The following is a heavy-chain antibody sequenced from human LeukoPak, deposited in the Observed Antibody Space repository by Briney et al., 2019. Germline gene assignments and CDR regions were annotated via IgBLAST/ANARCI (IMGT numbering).Heavy chain of an antibody. D-gene: IGHD6-19*01. CDR3: ASQPLSYSSGWYAAWFDP. Sequence: PSETLSLTCTVSGGSISSYYWSWVRQPPGKGLEWIGYIYYSGSTNYNPSLKSRVTISVDRSKNHFSLKLSSVTAADTPVYYCASQPLSYSSGWYAAWFDPWGQGTLVTVTS. CDR2: IYYSGST. CDR1: GGSISSYY. V-gene: IGHV4-59*08. J-gene: IGHJ5*02.